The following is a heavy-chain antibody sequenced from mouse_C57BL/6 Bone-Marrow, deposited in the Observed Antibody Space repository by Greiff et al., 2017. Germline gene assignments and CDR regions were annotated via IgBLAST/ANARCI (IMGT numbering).Heavy chain of an antibody. CDR3: ARGGYAFAY. J-gene: IGHJ3*01. CDR2: IDPSDSYT. Sequence: QVQLQQPGAELVKPGASVKLSCKASGYTFTSYWMQWVKQRPGQGLEWIGEIDPSDSYTNYNQKFKGKATLTVDTASSTAYMQLSSLTSEDSAVYYCARGGYAFAYWGQGTLVTVSA. D-gene: IGHD2-2*01. V-gene: IGHV1-50*01. CDR1: GYTFTSYW.